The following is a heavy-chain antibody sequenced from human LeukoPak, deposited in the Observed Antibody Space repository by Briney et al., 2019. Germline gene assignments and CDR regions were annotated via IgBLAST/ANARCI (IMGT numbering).Heavy chain of an antibody. D-gene: IGHD2-15*01. V-gene: IGHV3-30*03. Sequence: GGSLRLSCAASGFTFSSYGMHWVRQAPGKGLEWVAAISYDGSNKYYADSVKGRFTISRDNSKNTLYLQMNSLRAEDTAVYYCALVVVAASTPFDYWGQGTLVTVSS. CDR1: GFTFSSYG. CDR2: ISYDGSNK. CDR3: ALVVVAASTPFDY. J-gene: IGHJ4*02.